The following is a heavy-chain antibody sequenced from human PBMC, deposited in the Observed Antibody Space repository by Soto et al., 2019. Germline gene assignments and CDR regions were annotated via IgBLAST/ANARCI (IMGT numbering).Heavy chain of an antibody. D-gene: IGHD6-19*01. V-gene: IGHV4-30-4*01. CDR3: ARAYMAVAGPGAFDI. CDR1: GGSINTINNY. CDR2: ISYSGST. Sequence: SETLSLTCTVSGGSINTINNYWSWIRQPPGKGLEWIGFISYSGSTYYNPSLMSRLTISLDTSTNRFSLKLTSVTAADTAVYYCARAYMAVAGPGAFDIWGQGTMVTVSS. J-gene: IGHJ3*02.